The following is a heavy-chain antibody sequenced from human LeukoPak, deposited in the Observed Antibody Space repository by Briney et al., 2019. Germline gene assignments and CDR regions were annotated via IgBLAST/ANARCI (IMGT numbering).Heavy chain of an antibody. CDR1: GFTFSSYS. D-gene: IGHD2-2*01. Sequence: PGGSLRLSCAASGFTFSSYSMNWVRQAPGKGLEWVSYISSGSSVIYYADSVKGRFTISRDNAKNSLYLQMNSLRAEDTALYYCARGYCSSASCHQADYWGQGTLVIVSS. CDR3: ARGYCSSASCHQADY. CDR2: ISSGSSVI. J-gene: IGHJ4*02. V-gene: IGHV3-48*01.